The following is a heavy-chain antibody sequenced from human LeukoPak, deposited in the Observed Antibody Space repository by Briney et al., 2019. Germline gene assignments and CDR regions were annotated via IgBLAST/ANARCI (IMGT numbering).Heavy chain of an antibody. CDR3: ARDGKAVAVAFDI. CDR1: GFAFSDYY. J-gene: IGHJ3*02. V-gene: IGHV3-11*04. D-gene: IGHD6-19*01. Sequence: GGSLRLSCAASGFAFSDYYMSWIRQAPGKGLEWVSYIGSSGRTIYYADSVKGRFTISRDNAKNSLYLQMNSLRAEDTAVYYCARDGKAVAVAFDIWGQGTMVTVSS. CDR2: IGSSGRTI.